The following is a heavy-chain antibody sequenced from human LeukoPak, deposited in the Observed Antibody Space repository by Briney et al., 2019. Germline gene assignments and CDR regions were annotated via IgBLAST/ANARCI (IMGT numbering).Heavy chain of an antibody. CDR1: GFTFSRND. J-gene: IGHJ4*02. V-gene: IGHV3-23*01. CDR3: AKSGSGGYADY. D-gene: IGHD6-19*01. CDR2: ISRSGGST. Sequence: GGSLRLSCAASGFTFSRNDMSWVRQAPGKGPEWVSGISRSGGSTYYADSVKGRFTISRDNSKNTLHLQMNSLRAEDTAVYYCAKSGSGGYADYWGQGTLVTVSS.